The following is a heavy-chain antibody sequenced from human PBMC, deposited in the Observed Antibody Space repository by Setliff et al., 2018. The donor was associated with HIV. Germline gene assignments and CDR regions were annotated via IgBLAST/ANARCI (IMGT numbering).Heavy chain of an antibody. V-gene: IGHV4-34*01. Sequence: SETLSLTCAVYGGSFSDHYWNWIRQAPGKGLEWIGEISHSGSSGSTNYNPSLKSRLTISIDTSKNQFSLRLSSVTAADTGVYYCARHRDPPGSRWIYYYYYMDLWGEGTTVTVS. CDR3: ARHRDPPGSRWIYYYYYMDL. D-gene: IGHD6-13*01. J-gene: IGHJ6*03. CDR2: ISHSGSSGST. CDR1: GGSFSDHY.